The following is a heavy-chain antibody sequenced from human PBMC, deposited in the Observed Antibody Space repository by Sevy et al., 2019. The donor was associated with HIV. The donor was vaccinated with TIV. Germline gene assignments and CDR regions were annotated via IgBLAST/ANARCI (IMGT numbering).Heavy chain of an antibody. Sequence: SETLSLTCTVSGGSISSYYWSWIRQPPGKGLEWIGYFYYSGSTNYNPSLKSRVTISVDTSKNQFSLKLSSVTAADTAVYYCARENYYYDSSGYDGPWFDPWGQGTLVTVSS. J-gene: IGHJ5*02. V-gene: IGHV4-59*01. CDR2: FYYSGST. CDR1: GGSISSYY. D-gene: IGHD3-22*01. CDR3: ARENYYYDSSGYDGPWFDP.